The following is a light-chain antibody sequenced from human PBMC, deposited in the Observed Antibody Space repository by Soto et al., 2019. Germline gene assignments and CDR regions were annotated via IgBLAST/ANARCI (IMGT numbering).Light chain of an antibody. J-gene: IGKJ5*01. CDR2: GAS. Sequence: EIVLTQSPATLSLSPGERATLSCRASQSVGSSLAWYQQKPGQAPRLLIYGASSRATGIPDRFSGSGSGTDFTLTISRLEPEDFAVYYCQQYGSSLITFGQGTRLEIK. V-gene: IGKV3-20*01. CDR1: QSVGSS. CDR3: QQYGSSLIT.